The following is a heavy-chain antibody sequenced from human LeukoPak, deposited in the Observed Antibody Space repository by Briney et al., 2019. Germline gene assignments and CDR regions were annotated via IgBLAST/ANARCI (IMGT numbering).Heavy chain of an antibody. CDR3: AKDKWVAATYYIDY. CDR1: GFTFSSYA. D-gene: IGHD2-15*01. V-gene: IGHV3-23*01. Sequence: GGSLRLSCAASGFTFSSYAMSWVRQAPGKGLEWVSAIIGSGGSTYHADSVKGRFTISRDNSKNTLYLQMKSLRAEDTAVYYCAKDKWVAATYYIDYWGKGTLVTVSS. J-gene: IGHJ4*02. CDR2: IIGSGGST.